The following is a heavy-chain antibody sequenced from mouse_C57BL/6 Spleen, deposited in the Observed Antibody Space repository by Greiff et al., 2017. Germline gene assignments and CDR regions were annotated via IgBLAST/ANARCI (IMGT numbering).Heavy chain of an antibody. CDR3: ATGTGYFDV. J-gene: IGHJ1*03. CDR2: IYPGDGDT. V-gene: IGHV1-82*01. Sequence: QVQLQQPGPELVKPGASVKISCKASGYAFSSSWMNWVKQRPGKGLEWIGRIYPGDGDTNYNGKFKGTATLTADKSSSTAYMQLSSLTSEDSAVYFCATGTGYFDVWGTGTTVTVSS. D-gene: IGHD4-1*01. CDR1: GYAFSSSW.